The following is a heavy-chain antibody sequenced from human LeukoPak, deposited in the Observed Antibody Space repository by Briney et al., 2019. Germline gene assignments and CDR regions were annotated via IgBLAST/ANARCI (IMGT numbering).Heavy chain of an antibody. CDR3: ARRWGNIVGVTYEY. J-gene: IGHJ4*02. D-gene: IGHD3-16*01. V-gene: IGHV4-39*01. CDR1: GSSITSVSHY. CDR2: IYYTGST. Sequence: SETLSLTCTISGSSITSVSHYWGWLRQPPGQGLEWIVDIYYTGSTYYSPSLRSRVTMSVHTSENQFSLRLNSVAAVDTAVYYCARRWGNIVGVTYEYWGQGTLVTVSS.